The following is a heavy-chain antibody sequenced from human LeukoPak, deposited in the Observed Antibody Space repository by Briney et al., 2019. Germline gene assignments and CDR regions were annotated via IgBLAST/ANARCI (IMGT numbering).Heavy chain of an antibody. J-gene: IGHJ4*02. Sequence: GSSVKVSCKASGGTFSSYAISWVRQAPGQGLEWMGGIIPIFGTANYAQKFQGRVTITADESMSTAYMELSSLRSEDTAVYYCARGPSYYYDSSGYSIWGQGTLVTVSS. CDR1: GGTFSSYA. CDR3: ARGPSYYYDSSGYSI. CDR2: IIPIFGTA. D-gene: IGHD3-22*01. V-gene: IGHV1-69*01.